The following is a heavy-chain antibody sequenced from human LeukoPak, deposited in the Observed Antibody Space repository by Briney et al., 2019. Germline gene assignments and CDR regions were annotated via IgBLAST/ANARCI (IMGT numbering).Heavy chain of an antibody. Sequence: SETLSLTCAVYGGSFSGYYWSWIRQPPGKGLEWIGEINHSGSTNYNPSLKSRVTISVDTSKNQFSLKLRSVTPADTAVYYCARDPSGSFFNWFDPWGQGTLVTVSS. V-gene: IGHV4-34*01. CDR3: ARDPSGSFFNWFDP. CDR1: GGSFSGYY. J-gene: IGHJ5*02. D-gene: IGHD1-26*01. CDR2: INHSGST.